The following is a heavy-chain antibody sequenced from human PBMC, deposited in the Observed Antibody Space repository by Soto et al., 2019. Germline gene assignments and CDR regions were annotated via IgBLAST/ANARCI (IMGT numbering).Heavy chain of an antibody. V-gene: IGHV1-2*04. CDR1: GYTFTGFY. CDR2: INPNSSGT. CDR3: ARDLWGYSGIKGYFYGMDV. D-gene: IGHD5-12*01. Sequence: QVQLVQSGAEVKKPGASVKVSCKASGYTFTGFYMHWVRQAPGQGPEWMGWINPNSSGTSYAQKFQGWVTLTRYTSINTASMELSRLSSDDTAVYYCARDLWGYSGIKGYFYGMDVWGQGTTVTISS. J-gene: IGHJ6*02.